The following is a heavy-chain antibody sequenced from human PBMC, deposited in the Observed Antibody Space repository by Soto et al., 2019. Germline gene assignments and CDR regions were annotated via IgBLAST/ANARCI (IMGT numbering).Heavy chain of an antibody. CDR2: INSDGSST. V-gene: IGHV3-74*01. CDR1: GFTFSSYW. J-gene: IGHJ6*02. CDR3: ARGGVLTGKPVDV. D-gene: IGHD3-9*01. Sequence: VQLVESGGGLVQPGGSLRLSCAASGFTFSSYWMHWVRQAPGKGLVWVSRINSDGSSTSYADSVKGRFTISRDNAKNTLYLQMNSLRAEDTAVYYCARGGVLTGKPVDVWGQGTTVTVSS.